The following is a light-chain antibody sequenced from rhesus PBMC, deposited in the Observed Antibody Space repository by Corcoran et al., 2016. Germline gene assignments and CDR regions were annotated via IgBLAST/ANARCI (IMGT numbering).Light chain of an antibody. V-gene: IGLV2-32*01. J-gene: IGLJ1*01. CDR3: CSYAGNYTLI. CDR2: EVS. Sequence: QAALTQPRSVSGSPGQSVTISCTGTSSHIGDYNYVSWYQQHPGTAPKLMIYEVSERPSGVSDRFSGSKSGNTASLTISGLQAEDEADYYGCSYAGNYTLIFGAGTRLTVL. CDR1: SSHIGDYNY.